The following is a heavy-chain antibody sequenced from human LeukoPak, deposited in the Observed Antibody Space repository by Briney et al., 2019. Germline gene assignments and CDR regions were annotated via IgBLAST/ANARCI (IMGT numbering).Heavy chain of an antibody. CDR1: GYSFTSYW. Sequence: GESLKISCKGSGYSFTSYWISWVRQMPGKGLEWMGRIDPSDSYTNYSPSFQGHVTISADKSISTAYLQWSSLKASDTAMYYCARPGPGSYYYYGMGVWGQGTTVTVSS. V-gene: IGHV5-10-1*01. CDR3: ARPGPGSYYYYGMGV. CDR2: IDPSDSYT. D-gene: IGHD3-10*01. J-gene: IGHJ6*02.